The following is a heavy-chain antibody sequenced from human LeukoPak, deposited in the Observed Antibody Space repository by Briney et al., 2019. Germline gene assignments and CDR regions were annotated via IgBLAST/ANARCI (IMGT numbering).Heavy chain of an antibody. J-gene: IGHJ4*02. Sequence: KPSETLSLTCAVYGESFSGYYWSWIRQPPGKGLEWIGEINHGGSTNYNPSLKSRVTISVDTSKNEFSLKLSSVTAADTAVYYCARVAVAFDYWGQGTLVTVSS. CDR2: INHGGST. CDR3: ARVAVAFDY. CDR1: GESFSGYY. D-gene: IGHD6-19*01. V-gene: IGHV4-34*01.